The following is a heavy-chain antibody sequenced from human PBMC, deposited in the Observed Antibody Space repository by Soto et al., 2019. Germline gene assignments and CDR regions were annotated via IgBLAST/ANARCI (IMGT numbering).Heavy chain of an antibody. CDR1: GFTFSSYA. CDR2: ISYDGSNK. Sequence: GGSLRLSCAASGFTFSSYAMHWVRQAPGKGLEWVAVISYDGSNKYYADSVKGRFTISRDNSKNTLYLQMNSLRAEDTAVYYCARDDKERQWLRIASPLYYYYGMDVWGQGTTVTVSS. V-gene: IGHV3-30-3*01. D-gene: IGHD6-19*01. J-gene: IGHJ6*02. CDR3: ARDDKERQWLRIASPLYYYYGMDV.